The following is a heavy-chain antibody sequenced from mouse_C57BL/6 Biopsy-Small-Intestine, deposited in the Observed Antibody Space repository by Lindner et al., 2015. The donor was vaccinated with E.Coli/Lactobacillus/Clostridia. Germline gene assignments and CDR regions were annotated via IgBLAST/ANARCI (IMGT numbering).Heavy chain of an antibody. J-gene: IGHJ3*01. V-gene: IGHV1-64*01. CDR3: ARGTTMTSHY. Sequence: SVKVSCKAFWIHLQRLFYATGCDRPLDKGLSGMGIINPSGGSTRYAQKFQGRVTMTRDTSTSTVYMELSSLRSEDTAVYFCARGTTMTSHYWGQGTLVTVS. CDR2: INPSGGST. D-gene: IGHD2-13*01. CDR1: IHLQRLF.